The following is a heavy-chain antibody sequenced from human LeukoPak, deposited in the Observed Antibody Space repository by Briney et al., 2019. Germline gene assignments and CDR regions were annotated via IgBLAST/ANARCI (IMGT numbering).Heavy chain of an antibody. CDR2: ISSDGNTI. D-gene: IGHD2-21*01. V-gene: IGHV3-48*03. CDR3: AIGTYFYGVDV. J-gene: IGHJ6*02. CDR1: GFTFSSYE. Sequence: GGSLRLSCAASGFTFSSYEMNWVRQAPGKGLQWVSYISSDGNTIYYADSVKGRFTISRDNAKNSLYLQMNSLRAEDTAVYYCAIGTYFYGVDVWGQGTTVTVSS.